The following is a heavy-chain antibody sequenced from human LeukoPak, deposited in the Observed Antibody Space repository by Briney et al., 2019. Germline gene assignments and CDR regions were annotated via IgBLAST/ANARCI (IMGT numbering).Heavy chain of an antibody. Sequence: SETLSLTCTVSGGSISSYYWSWIRQPAGKGLEWIGRIYTSGSTNYNPSLKSRVTMSVDTSKNQFSLKLSSVTAADTAVYYCARGLPYDSSGYYFDYWGQGTLVTVSS. CDR2: IYTSGST. D-gene: IGHD3-22*01. CDR1: GGSISSYY. J-gene: IGHJ4*02. V-gene: IGHV4-4*07. CDR3: ARGLPYDSSGYYFDY.